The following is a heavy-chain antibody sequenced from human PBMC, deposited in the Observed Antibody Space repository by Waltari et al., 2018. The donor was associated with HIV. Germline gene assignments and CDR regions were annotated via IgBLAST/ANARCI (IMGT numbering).Heavy chain of an antibody. D-gene: IGHD1-26*01. Sequence: EVQVVESGGGWVQPGGCVRLSCAASGFTFSNYEMNWVRQAPGKGLEWVSYISSSGSTIYYADSVKGRFTISRDNAKNSLYLQMNSLRAEDTAVYFCARDGSSYYGLDYWGRGTLVTVSS. CDR1: GFTFSNYE. J-gene: IGHJ4*02. CDR3: ARDGSSYYGLDY. CDR2: ISSSGSTI. V-gene: IGHV3-48*03.